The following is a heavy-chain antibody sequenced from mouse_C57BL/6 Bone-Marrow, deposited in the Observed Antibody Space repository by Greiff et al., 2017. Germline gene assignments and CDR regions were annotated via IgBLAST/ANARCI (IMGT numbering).Heavy chain of an antibody. V-gene: IGHV5-2*01. J-gene: IGHJ1*03. CDR3: ARRGYYGNFWYFDV. D-gene: IGHD2-1*01. Sequence: EVMLVESGGGLVQPGESLKLSCESNEYEFPSHDMSWVRKTPEKRLELVAAINSDGGSTYYPDTMERRFIISRDNTKKTLYLQMSSLRSEDTALDYCARRGYYGNFWYFDVWGTGTTVTVSS. CDR1: EYEFPSHD. CDR2: INSDGGST.